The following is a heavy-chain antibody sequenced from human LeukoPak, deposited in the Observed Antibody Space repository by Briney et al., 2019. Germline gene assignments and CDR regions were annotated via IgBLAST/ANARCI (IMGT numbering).Heavy chain of an antibody. CDR2: ISYNGSNK. Sequence: PGGSLRLSCAASGFTFSSYAMHWVRQAPGKGLEWVAVISYNGSNKYYADSMKGRFTISRDNSKNTLYLQMNSLRAEDTAVYYCAREGGIAAAGTNPPPFDYWGQGTLVTVSS. D-gene: IGHD6-13*01. CDR1: GFTFSSYA. CDR3: AREGGIAAAGTNPPPFDY. V-gene: IGHV3-30*04. J-gene: IGHJ4*02.